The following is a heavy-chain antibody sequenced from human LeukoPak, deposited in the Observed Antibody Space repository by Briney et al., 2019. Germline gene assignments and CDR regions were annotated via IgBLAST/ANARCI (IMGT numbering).Heavy chain of an antibody. CDR1: GFTFSSYP. D-gene: IGHD6-19*01. Sequence: GGSLRLSSSASGFTFSSYPMHWVRQAPGKGLQYVPVISSNGGITYYADSVKDRFTISRDNSKNTLYLQMSSLRAEDMAVYYCVKVSVTGTSVDYWGQGTLVTVSS. V-gene: IGHV3-64D*06. CDR3: VKVSVTGTSVDY. J-gene: IGHJ4*02. CDR2: ISSNGGIT.